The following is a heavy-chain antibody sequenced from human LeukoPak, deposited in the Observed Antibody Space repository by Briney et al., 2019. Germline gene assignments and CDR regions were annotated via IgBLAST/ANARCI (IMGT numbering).Heavy chain of an antibody. CDR2: INPNSGGT. J-gene: IGHJ5*02. CDR3: ARDRPGYNWFDP. Sequence: ASVKVSCKASGYTFTGYYMHWVRQAPGQGLEWMGWINPNSGGTNYAQKFQGRVTMTRDTSISTAYMELSRLRSDDTAVYYCARDRPGYNWFDPWGQGTLVTVSS. V-gene: IGHV1-2*02. D-gene: IGHD6-6*01. CDR1: GYTFTGYY.